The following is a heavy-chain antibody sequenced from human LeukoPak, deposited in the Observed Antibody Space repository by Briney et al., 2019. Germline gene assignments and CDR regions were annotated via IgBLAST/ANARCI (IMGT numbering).Heavy chain of an antibody. CDR1: GFTFSSYE. V-gene: IGHV3-48*03. CDR2: ISSSGRTI. J-gene: IGHJ6*04. D-gene: IGHD3-10*02. Sequence: PGGALRLSCAASGFTFSSYEMNWVRQAPGKGLEWVSYISSSGRTIYYADSGNGRFTISRDHAKNSLYLQMNSLRAEDTAVYYCAELGITMIGGVWGKGTTVTISS. CDR3: AELGITMIGGV.